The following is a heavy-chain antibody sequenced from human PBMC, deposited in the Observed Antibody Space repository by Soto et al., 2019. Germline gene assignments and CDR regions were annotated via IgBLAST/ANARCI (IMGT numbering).Heavy chain of an antibody. Sequence: QVQLVESGGGVVQPGRSLRLSCAASGFTFSSYGMHWVRQAPGKGLEWVAVISYDGSNKYYADSVKGRFTISRDNSKNTLYLQMNSLRAEDTAVYYCAKEYGDWFDPWGQGTLVTVSS. D-gene: IGHD3-10*01. CDR3: AKEYGDWFDP. V-gene: IGHV3-30*18. CDR2: ISYDGSNK. CDR1: GFTFSSYG. J-gene: IGHJ5*02.